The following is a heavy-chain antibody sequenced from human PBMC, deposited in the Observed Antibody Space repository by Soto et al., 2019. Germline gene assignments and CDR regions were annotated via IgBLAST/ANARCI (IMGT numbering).Heavy chain of an antibody. CDR3: VRADHYGDSRFDY. J-gene: IGHJ4*02. D-gene: IGHD4-17*01. Sequence: LSLTCAVSGYSISSGYYWGWIRQPPGKGLEWIGSIYHSGSTYYNPSLKSRVTISVDTSKNQFSLKLSSVTAADTAVYYCVRADHYGDSRFDYWGQGTLVTVSS. CDR2: IYHSGST. CDR1: GYSISSGYY. V-gene: IGHV4-38-2*01.